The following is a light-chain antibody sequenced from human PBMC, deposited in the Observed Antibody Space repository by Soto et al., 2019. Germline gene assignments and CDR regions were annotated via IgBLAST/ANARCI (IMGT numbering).Light chain of an antibody. J-gene: IGKJ1*01. CDR2: DAS. CDR3: QQYHTYRT. Sequence: DIQMTQSPSTLSASLGDTLTITCRASESISIWLAWYQQKPGKAPNLLISDASILESGVPSRFSGSTSGTEFTLTISSLQPDDFATYYCQQYHTYRTFGQGTKVDI. V-gene: IGKV1-5*01. CDR1: ESISIW.